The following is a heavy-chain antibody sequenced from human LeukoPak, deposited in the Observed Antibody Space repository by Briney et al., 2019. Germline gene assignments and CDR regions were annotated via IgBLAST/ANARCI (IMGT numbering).Heavy chain of an antibody. CDR1: GYTFSNFG. CDR2: ISGNNDNP. V-gene: IGHV1-18*01. D-gene: IGHD2-2*01. Sequence: ASVKVSCKTPGYTFSNFGINWVRQAPGQGREWMGWISGNNDNPNYGQKFQGRFTVTTDSSTSTAYMELRNLTFDDTAVYYCARDGTSTDDYWGQGTLVTVSS. CDR3: ARDGTSTDDY. J-gene: IGHJ4*02.